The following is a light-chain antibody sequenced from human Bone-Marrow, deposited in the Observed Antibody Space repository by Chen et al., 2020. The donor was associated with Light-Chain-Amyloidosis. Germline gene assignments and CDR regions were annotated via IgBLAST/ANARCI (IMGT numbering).Light chain of an antibody. CDR2: NNN. CDR3: AAWDGSLRGVV. V-gene: IGLV1-47*01. CDR1: SSNIGKNY. Sequence: QSVLTQPPSASGTPGQRCLLSCSGSSSNIGKNYVYWYQQLPGAAPKPLIYNNNQRPSGVSDRFSGSKSGTSASLAISGLRSEDEADYHCAAWDGSLRGVVFGGGSKLTVL. J-gene: IGLJ2*01.